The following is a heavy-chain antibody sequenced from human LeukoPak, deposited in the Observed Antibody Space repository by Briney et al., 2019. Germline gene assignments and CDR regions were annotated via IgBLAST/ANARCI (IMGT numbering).Heavy chain of an antibody. D-gene: IGHD2-15*01. CDR2: ISSSSDII. CDR3: ARGGVVVAAIDAFDI. J-gene: IGHJ3*02. V-gene: IGHV3-48*01. Sequence: GGSLRLSCAASGFNFSTDGVSWVRQAPGKGLEWISYISSSSDIIFYADSVKGRFTIYRDISKNTLFLQLNSLRAEDTAVYYCARGGVVVAAIDAFDIWGQGTLVTVSS. CDR1: GFNFSTDG.